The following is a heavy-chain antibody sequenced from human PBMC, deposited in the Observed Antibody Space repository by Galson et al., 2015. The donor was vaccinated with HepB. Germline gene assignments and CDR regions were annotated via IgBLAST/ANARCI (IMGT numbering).Heavy chain of an antibody. Sequence: SLRLSCAASGFTFSSYAMHWVRQAPGKGLEWVAVISYDGSNKYYADSVKGRFTISRDNSKNTLYLQMNSLRAEDTAVYYCARTTYSSSSLVYWGQGTLVTVSS. CDR2: ISYDGSNK. J-gene: IGHJ4*02. V-gene: IGHV3-30-3*01. D-gene: IGHD6-6*01. CDR1: GFTFSSYA. CDR3: ARTTYSSSSLVY.